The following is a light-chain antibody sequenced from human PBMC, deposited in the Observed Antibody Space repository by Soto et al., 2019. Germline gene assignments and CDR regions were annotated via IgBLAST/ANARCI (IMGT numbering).Light chain of an antibody. CDR2: AAS. Sequence: DIQMTQSPSSLSASVGDRVTITCRASQSISTYLNWYQQRPEKAPKLLIYAASSFQSGFPSRFSGSGSGTDFTLTISSLQPEDVATYYCQQSYSTPFTFGPGTKVDI. V-gene: IGKV1-39*01. J-gene: IGKJ3*01. CDR1: QSISTY. CDR3: QQSYSTPFT.